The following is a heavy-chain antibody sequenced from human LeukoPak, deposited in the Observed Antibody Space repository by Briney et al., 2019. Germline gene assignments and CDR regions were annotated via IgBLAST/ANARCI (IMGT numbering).Heavy chain of an antibody. D-gene: IGHD2-2*01. J-gene: IGHJ4*02. CDR1: GFTFSAYV. V-gene: IGHV3-30-3*01. CDR2: ISYDGSNK. CDR3: ARGGIVVVPAALPDY. Sequence: GGSLRLSCAASGFTFSAYVMHWVRQAPGKGLEWVAVISYDGSNKYYADSVKGRFTISRDNSKNTLYLQMNSLRAEDTAVYYCARGGIVVVPAALPDYWGQGTLVTVSS.